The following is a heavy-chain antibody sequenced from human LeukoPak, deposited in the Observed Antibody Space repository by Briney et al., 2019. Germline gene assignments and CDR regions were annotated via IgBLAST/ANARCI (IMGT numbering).Heavy chain of an antibody. CDR3: AVDTSGSYAFDY. D-gene: IGHD1-26*01. J-gene: IGHJ4*02. V-gene: IGHV3-9*01. CDR1: GLTFDDYA. Sequence: PGGSLRLSCAASGLTFDDYAMHWVRQAPGKGLGWVSGISWNSGSIGYADSVKGRFTISRDNAKNSLYLQMNSLRAEDTALYYCAVDTSGSYAFDYWGQGTLVTVSS. CDR2: ISWNSGSI.